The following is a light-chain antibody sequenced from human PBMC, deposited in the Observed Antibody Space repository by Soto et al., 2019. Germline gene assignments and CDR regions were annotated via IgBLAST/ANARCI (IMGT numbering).Light chain of an antibody. CDR3: QQYDNPFT. CDR1: QDISNY. Sequence: DIQMTQSPSSLSASVGDRVTITCQACQDISNYLNWYQQKPGKAPKLLIYDASNLETGVPSRFSGSGSGTDFTFTISSLQPEDIATYYCQQYDNPFTFGPGTKVDIK. V-gene: IGKV1-33*01. J-gene: IGKJ3*01. CDR2: DAS.